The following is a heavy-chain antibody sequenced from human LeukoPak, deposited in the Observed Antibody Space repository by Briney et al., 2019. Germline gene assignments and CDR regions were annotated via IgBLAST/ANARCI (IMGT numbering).Heavy chain of an antibody. CDR3: AKEGARFLEWLYYDY. V-gene: IGHV3-23*01. Sequence: GGSLRLSCAASEFTFSSYAMSWVRQAPGKGLEWVSAISGSGGSTYYADSVKGRFTISRDNSKNTLYLQMNSLRAEDTAVYYCAKEGARFLEWLYYDYWGQGTLVTVSS. J-gene: IGHJ4*02. CDR2: ISGSGGST. CDR1: EFTFSSYA. D-gene: IGHD3-3*01.